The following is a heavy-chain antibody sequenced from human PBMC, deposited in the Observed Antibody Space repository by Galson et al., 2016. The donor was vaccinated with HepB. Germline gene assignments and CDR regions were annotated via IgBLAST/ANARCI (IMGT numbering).Heavy chain of an antibody. CDR2: IIPIFDRR. CDR3: ARKVGATIAGGGNFDL. Sequence: SVKVSCKVSGGTFRSFVISWVRQAPGQGLEWMGGIIPIFDRRKYAQRFQGRVTITADESSITAHMELRGLRSDDTARYFCARKVGATIAGGGNFDLWGQGTLVTVSS. J-gene: IGHJ4*02. D-gene: IGHD1-26*01. V-gene: IGHV1-69*13. CDR1: GGTFRSFV.